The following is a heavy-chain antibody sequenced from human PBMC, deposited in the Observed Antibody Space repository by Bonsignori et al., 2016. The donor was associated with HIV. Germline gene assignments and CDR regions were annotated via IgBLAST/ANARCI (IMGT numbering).Heavy chain of an antibody. D-gene: IGHD4-23*01. Sequence: WIRQPPGKGLEWVGFIRSKDYGGTTEYAASVKGRFTISREDSKGTAYLEMNSLKTEDTAVYFCTRDGSTVVNRFDLWGQGTLVTVSS. V-gene: IGHV3-49*02. CDR2: IRSKDYGGTT. J-gene: IGHJ4*02. CDR3: TRDGSTVVNRFDL.